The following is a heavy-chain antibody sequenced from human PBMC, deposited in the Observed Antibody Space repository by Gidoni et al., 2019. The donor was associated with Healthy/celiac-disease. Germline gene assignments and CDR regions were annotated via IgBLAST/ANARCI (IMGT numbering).Heavy chain of an antibody. CDR3: ARSKRFQAGAVAGFRY. V-gene: IGHV4-34*01. J-gene: IGHJ4*02. CDR2: INHSGST. D-gene: IGHD6-19*01. CDR1: GGSFSGYY. Sequence: QVQLQQWGAGLLKPSETLSLTCAVYGGSFSGYYWSWIRQPPGKGLEWIGEINHSGSTNYNPSLKSRVTISVDTSKNQFSLKLSSVTAADTAVYYCARSKRFQAGAVAGFRYWGQGTLVTVSS.